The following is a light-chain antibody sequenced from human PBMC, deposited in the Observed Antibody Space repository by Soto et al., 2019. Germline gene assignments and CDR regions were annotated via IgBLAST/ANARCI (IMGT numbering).Light chain of an antibody. CDR2: GAS. J-gene: IGKJ1*01. V-gene: IGKV3-20*01. CDR1: QTIDSTY. CDR3: EEYGTLLT. Sequence: DIVLTQSPGTLSLSPGERATLSCRASQTIDSTYLAWYQQKPGQAPRLLIYGASSRATGIPARFSGSGSGAYFTVTTTRLAPEGFAVYFGEEYGTLLTFGQGTKVDIK.